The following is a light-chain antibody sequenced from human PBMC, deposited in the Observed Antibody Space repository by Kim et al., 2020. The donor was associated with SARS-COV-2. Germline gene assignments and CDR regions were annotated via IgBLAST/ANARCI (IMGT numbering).Light chain of an antibody. CDR2: GAS. V-gene: IGKV1-39*01. J-gene: IGKJ1*01. Sequence: ASFGDRVTFTCRSCQSICPYFNWHPQKPGNAPTLLFYGASSLHNGVPLSFSGSGSGPEFTLTISSLQPEDFAIYYCQQSFTTPRTFGQGTKVDIK. CDR1: QSICPY. CDR3: QQSFTTPRT.